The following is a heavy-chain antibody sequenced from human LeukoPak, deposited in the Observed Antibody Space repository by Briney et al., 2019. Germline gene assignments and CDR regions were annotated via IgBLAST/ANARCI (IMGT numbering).Heavy chain of an antibody. D-gene: IGHD3-22*01. V-gene: IGHV3-21*01. CDR2: ISSSSTYL. Sequence: GGSLRLSCAASGFTFSLFAMDWVRQAPGKGLEWVASISSSSTYLYYTDSVKGRFTISRDNAKKSLYLQMNSLTDEDTAVYYCARDNYDFFWYPDYWGQGTLVTVSS. J-gene: IGHJ4*02. CDR1: GFTFSLFA. CDR3: ARDNYDFFWYPDY.